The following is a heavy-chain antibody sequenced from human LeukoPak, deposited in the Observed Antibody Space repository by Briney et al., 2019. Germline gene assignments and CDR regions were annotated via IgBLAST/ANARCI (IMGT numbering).Heavy chain of an antibody. J-gene: IGHJ4*02. CDR3: TSGVGTYDY. CDR2: ISKDGGST. D-gene: IGHD2-8*01. CDR1: GLTFSEYG. Sequence: GGSLRLSCAVSGLTFSEYGMHWVRQDPGKGLVWVAGISKDGGSTEYADFVKGRCTISRDNAKNTLYLQMNSLTVDDTAVYYCTSGVGTYDYWGLGAQVTVSS. V-gene: IGHV3-74*03.